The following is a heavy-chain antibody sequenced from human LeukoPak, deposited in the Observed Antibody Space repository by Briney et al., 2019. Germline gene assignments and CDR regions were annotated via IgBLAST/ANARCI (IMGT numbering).Heavy chain of an antibody. CDR3: ARGDFWSGYRAFDI. D-gene: IGHD3-3*01. V-gene: IGHV4-4*07. Sequence: PSETLSLTCSVSGGSISSYYWSWIRQPAGKGLEWIGRIYTSGSTNYNPSLKSRVTMSVHTSKNQFSLKLSSVTAADTAVYYCARGDFWSGYRAFDIWGQGTMVTVSS. CDR2: IYTSGST. J-gene: IGHJ3*02. CDR1: GGSISSYY.